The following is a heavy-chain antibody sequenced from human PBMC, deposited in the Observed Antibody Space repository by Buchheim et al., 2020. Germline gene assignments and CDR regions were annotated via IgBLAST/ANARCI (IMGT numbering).Heavy chain of an antibody. CDR2: IKSKTDGGTT. CDR3: TAVVVRGVPQNDYYYGMDV. V-gene: IGHV3-15*07. Sequence: EVQLVESGGDLVKPEGSLRLSCAASGFTFSNAWMNWVRQAPGKGLEWVGRIKSKTDGGTTDYAAPVKGRFTISKDDSKNTLYLQMNSLKAEDTAVYYCTAVVVRGVPQNDYYYGMDVWGQGTT. CDR1: GFTFSNAW. D-gene: IGHD3-10*01. J-gene: IGHJ6*02.